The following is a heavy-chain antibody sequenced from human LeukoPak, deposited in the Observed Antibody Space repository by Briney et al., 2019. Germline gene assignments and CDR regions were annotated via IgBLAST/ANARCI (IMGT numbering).Heavy chain of an antibody. CDR1: GGSISSSSYY. D-gene: IGHD7-27*01. CDR2: IYHSGST. CDR3: ARPNPLGTLDS. J-gene: IGHJ4*02. Sequence: SETLSLTCTVSGGSISSSSYYWGWIRQPPGKGLEWIGSIYHSGSTYYNPSLKSRVTISVDTSKNQLSLRLSSVTAADTAVYYCARPNPLGTLDSWGQGTLVTVSS. V-gene: IGHV4-39*07.